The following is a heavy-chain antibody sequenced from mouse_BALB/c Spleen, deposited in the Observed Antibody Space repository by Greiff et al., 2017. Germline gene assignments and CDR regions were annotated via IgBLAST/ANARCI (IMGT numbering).Heavy chain of an antibody. Sequence: QVQLQQSGAELVRPGTSVKISCKASGYTFTNYWLGWVKQRPGHGLEWIGDIYPGGGYTNYNEKFKGKATLTADTSSSTAYMQLSSLTSEDSAVYFCARWKGYGNHDAMDYWGQGTSVTVSS. CDR1: GYTFTNYW. CDR3: ARWKGYGNHDAMDY. J-gene: IGHJ4*01. D-gene: IGHD2-1*01. CDR2: IYPGGGYT. V-gene: IGHV1-63*02.